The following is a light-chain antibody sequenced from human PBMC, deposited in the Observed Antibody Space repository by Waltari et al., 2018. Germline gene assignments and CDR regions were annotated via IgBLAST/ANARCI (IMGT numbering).Light chain of an antibody. CDR3: CSYAGSFTYV. CDR1: SSDVGAYTY. Sequence: QSALTQPRSVSGSPGQSVTISCTGTSSDVGAYTYVSWYQRHPGKAPQLMIYDVTKRPSGVPDRFSGSKSGNTASLTISGLQAEDEADYYCCSYAGSFTYVFGTGTQVTVL. V-gene: IGLV2-11*01. J-gene: IGLJ1*01. CDR2: DVT.